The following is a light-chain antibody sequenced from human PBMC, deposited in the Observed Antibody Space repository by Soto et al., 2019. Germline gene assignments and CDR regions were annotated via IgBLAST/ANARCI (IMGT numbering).Light chain of an antibody. V-gene: IGKV3-15*01. CDR2: GAS. J-gene: IGKJ5*01. Sequence: EVVMTQSPATLSVSPGEGATLSCRASQSIRNNLIWYQQKSGQAPRLLIYGASTRATGIPARFSGSGSGTEFTLTIGRLEPQDSAMYYCQQYVISVTFGQGTRLEIK. CDR3: QQYVISVT. CDR1: QSIRNN.